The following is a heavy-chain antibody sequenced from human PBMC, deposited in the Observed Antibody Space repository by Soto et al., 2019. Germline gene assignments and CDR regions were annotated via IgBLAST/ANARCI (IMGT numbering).Heavy chain of an antibody. Sequence: QVQLVESGGGVVQPGRTLRLSCAASGITFSTYGMHWVRQAPGKGLEWVAAISFDGNIKYYADSVKGRFTISRENSKYTLYLQMDSLRAEDTAVYYCAKVSERSMITFGGVIAYWGQGTLVTVSS. CDR3: AKVSERSMITFGGVIAY. CDR1: GITFSTYG. J-gene: IGHJ4*02. CDR2: ISFDGNIK. D-gene: IGHD3-16*02. V-gene: IGHV3-30*18.